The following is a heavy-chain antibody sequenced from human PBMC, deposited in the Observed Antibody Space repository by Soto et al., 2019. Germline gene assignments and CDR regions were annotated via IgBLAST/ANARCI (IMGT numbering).Heavy chain of an antibody. Sequence: CGSLRLSCAASRFTFITYWITCVRQAPVKWLEWVANINQDGSEKYYMVSVKGRFTISRDNAKNSLYLQMTSLRAEDTAVYHCAGGNALDVWGQGATVTFSS. V-gene: IGHV3-7*01. CDR3: AGGNALDV. CDR1: RFTFITYW. J-gene: IGHJ6*02. CDR2: INQDGSEK.